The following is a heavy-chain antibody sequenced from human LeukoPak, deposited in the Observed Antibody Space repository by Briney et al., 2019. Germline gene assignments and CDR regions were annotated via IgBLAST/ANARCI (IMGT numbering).Heavy chain of an antibody. CDR1: GYTFTSYG. V-gene: IGHV1-18*01. Sequence: ASVMVSCKASGYTFTSYGISWVRQAPGQGLEWMGWISAYNGNTNYAQKLQGRVTVTTDTSTSTAYMELRSLRSDDTAVYYCARDLCSGGSCYSGNDVFDIWAKGTMVTVSS. CDR3: ARDLCSGGSCYSGNDVFDI. CDR2: ISAYNGNT. J-gene: IGHJ3*02. D-gene: IGHD2-15*01.